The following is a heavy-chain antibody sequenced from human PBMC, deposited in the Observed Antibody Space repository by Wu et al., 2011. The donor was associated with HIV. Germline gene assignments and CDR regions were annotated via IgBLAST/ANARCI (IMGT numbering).Heavy chain of an antibody. CDR3: ARDPYSNSWFSLLGAFDV. CDR1: GYPLTSFF. J-gene: IGHJ3*01. CDR2: INPTGGDT. V-gene: IGHV1-46*01. D-gene: IGHD6-13*01. Sequence: QVQLVQSGTEVKRPGASVTISCKASGYPLTSFFLHWVRQAPGQGLEWLGVINPTGGDTAYAQKFRGRLNLTRDTSSNRAYLELTSLTSEDTAVYFCARDPYSNSWFSLLGAFDVWGQGSLVIASS.